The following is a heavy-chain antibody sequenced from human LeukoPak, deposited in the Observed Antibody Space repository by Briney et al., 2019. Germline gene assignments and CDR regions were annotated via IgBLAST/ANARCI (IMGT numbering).Heavy chain of an antibody. V-gene: IGHV4-4*02. J-gene: IGHJ5*02. CDR3: ASRVLWFGEFPSGGWFDP. CDR1: GGSISSSNW. CDR2: IYHSGST. D-gene: IGHD3-10*01. Sequence: SGTLSLTCAVSGGSISSSNWWSWVRQPPGKGLEWIGEIYHSGSTNYNPSLKSRVTISVDKSKNQFSLKLSSVTAADTAVYYCASRVLWFGEFPSGGWFDPWGQGTLVTVSS.